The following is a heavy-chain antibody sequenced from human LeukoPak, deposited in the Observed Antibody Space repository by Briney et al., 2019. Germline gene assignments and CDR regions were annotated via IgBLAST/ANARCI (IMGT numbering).Heavy chain of an antibody. CDR2: IKQDGSGK. J-gene: IGHJ5*02. CDR1: GFTFSSYW. Sequence: AGGSLRLSCAASGFTFSSYWMSWVRQAPGKGLEWVANIKQDGSGKYYVDSVKGRFTISRDNAKNSLYLQMNSLRAEDTAVYYCARVGGLPAATVRWFDPWGQGTLVTVSS. CDR3: ARVGGLPAATVRWFDP. D-gene: IGHD2-2*01. V-gene: IGHV3-7*01.